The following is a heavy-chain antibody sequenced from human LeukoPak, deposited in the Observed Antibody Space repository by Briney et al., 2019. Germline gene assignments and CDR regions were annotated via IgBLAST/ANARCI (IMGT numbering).Heavy chain of an antibody. CDR2: INSDGSIT. V-gene: IGHV3-74*01. CDR3: ARGPPGYYNGMDV. CDR1: GFTFNRCW. J-gene: IGHJ6*02. Sequence: GGSLRLSCAASGFTFNRCWMHWVRQAPGKGLVWVSHINSDGSITTYAESVKGRFAVSRDNAKNTLYLQMDSPRDEDTAVYYCARGPPGYYNGMDVWGQGTTVSVSS.